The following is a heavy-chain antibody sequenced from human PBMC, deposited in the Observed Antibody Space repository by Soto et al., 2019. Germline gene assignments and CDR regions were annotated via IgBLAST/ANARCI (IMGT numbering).Heavy chain of an antibody. CDR2: TYYRSKWYK. Sequence: SQTLSRTCASSGDSVSSDIAAWNWIRQSPSRGLGWLGRTYYRSKWYKEYALAVKSRITINPDTSKNQFSLQLTSVTHEAPAVYSRARAGRIAVAGHHYYHRIHVGAQENTVNVPS. J-gene: IGHJ6*02. CDR3: ARAGRIAVAGHHYYHRIHV. CDR1: GDSVSSDIAA. D-gene: IGHD6-19*01. V-gene: IGHV6-1*01.